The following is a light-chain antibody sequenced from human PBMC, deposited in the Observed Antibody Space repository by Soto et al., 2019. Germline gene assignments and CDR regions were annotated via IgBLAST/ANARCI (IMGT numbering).Light chain of an antibody. V-gene: IGLV2-14*01. J-gene: IGLJ2*01. CDR2: EVT. CDR1: NGDIGSYKY. Sequence: QSALTQPASVSGSPGQSITISCTGTNGDIGSYKYVSWYQQHPGKAPKLMIYEVTNRPSGVSDRFSGSKSGNTASLTISGLQAADEADYYCFSYTSTTSLVFGGGTKVTVL. CDR3: FSYTSTTSLV.